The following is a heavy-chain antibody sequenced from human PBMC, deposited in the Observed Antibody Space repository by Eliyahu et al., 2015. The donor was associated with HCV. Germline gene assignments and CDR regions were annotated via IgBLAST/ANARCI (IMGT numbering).Heavy chain of an antibody. J-gene: IGHJ3*01. Sequence: GSANYNPSLQSRVTISVDTSKNQFSLRLSSVTAADTAVYYCARSTSVVTMSPWAFDVWGQGAMVTVSS. CDR3: ARSTSVVTMSPWAFDV. V-gene: IGHV4-59*01. D-gene: IGHD2-21*02. CDR2: GSA.